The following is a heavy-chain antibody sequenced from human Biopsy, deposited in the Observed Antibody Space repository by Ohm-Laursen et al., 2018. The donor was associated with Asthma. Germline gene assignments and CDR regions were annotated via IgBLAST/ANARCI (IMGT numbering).Heavy chain of an antibody. CDR3: ARCQVGYSSGWSLLLKKIYYSGMDV. J-gene: IGHJ6*02. CDR1: GGMFGNYA. D-gene: IGHD6-19*01. V-gene: IGHV1-69*13. CDR2: IMTVFGTT. Sequence: GASVKVSCKASGGMFGNYAISWVRQATGQGLEWLGGIMTVFGTTNSPQNFQGRVTITADESTSTAYMEVTSPRSEDTAIYYCARCQVGYSSGWSLLLKKIYYSGMDVWGQGTAVTVSS.